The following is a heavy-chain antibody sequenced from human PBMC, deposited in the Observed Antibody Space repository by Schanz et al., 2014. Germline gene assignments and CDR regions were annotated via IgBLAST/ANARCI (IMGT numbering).Heavy chain of an antibody. CDR2: MNESHSTI. V-gene: IGHV3-23*01. Sequence: EVQLLESGGGLVQPGGSLRLSCAASGFTFSAYAMTWVRQIPGKGLEWVSAMNESHSTIYYADSVRGRFTISRDNAENTLFLQMNSLRAEDTAVYYCAKGRFGELSAFDIWGQGTMVTVSS. J-gene: IGHJ3*02. D-gene: IGHD3-10*01. CDR3: AKGRFGELSAFDI. CDR1: GFTFSAYA.